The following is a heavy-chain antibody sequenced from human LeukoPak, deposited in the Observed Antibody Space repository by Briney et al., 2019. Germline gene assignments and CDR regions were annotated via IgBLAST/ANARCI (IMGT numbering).Heavy chain of an antibody. V-gene: IGHV3-15*01. CDR1: GFTFSNAW. CDR2: IKNKADGGTT. J-gene: IGHJ4*02. Sequence: GGSLRLSCAASGFTFSNAWMSWVRQAPGKGLEWVGRIKNKADGGTTDYAAPVKGRFTISRDDSKNTLYLQMNSLKTEDTALYYCTAYYYGSGSNYSDYWGQGTLVTVSS. CDR3: TAYYYGSGSNYSDY. D-gene: IGHD3-10*01.